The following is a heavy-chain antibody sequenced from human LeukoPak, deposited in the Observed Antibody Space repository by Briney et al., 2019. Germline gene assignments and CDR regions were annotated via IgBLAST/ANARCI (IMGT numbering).Heavy chain of an antibody. Sequence: PSETLSLTCTVSGGSISSYYWSWIRQPPGKGLEWIGYIYHSGSTYYNPSLKSRVTISVDRSKNQFSLKLSSVTAADTAVYYCARAPYYYDSSGYFDYWGQGTLVTVSS. CDR1: GGSISSYY. V-gene: IGHV4-59*12. J-gene: IGHJ4*02. D-gene: IGHD3-22*01. CDR2: IYHSGST. CDR3: ARAPYYYDSSGYFDY.